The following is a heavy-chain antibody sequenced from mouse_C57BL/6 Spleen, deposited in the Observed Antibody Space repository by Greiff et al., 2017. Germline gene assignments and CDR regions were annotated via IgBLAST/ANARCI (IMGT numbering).Heavy chain of an antibody. CDR2: IYPGSGNT. D-gene: IGHD1-1*01. J-gene: IGHJ2*01. CDR3: ARDYGSSVDY. V-gene: IGHV1-66*01. CDR1: GYSFTSYY. Sequence: QVQLQQSGPELVKPGASVKISCKASGYSFTSYYIHWVKQRPGQGLEWIGWIYPGSGNTKYNEKFKGKATLTADTSSSTAYMQLSSLTSEDSAVYYCARDYGSSVDYWGQGTTLTVSS.